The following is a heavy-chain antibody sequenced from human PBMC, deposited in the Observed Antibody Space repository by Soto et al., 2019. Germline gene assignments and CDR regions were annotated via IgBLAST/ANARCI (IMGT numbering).Heavy chain of an antibody. CDR1: GYTFTSYY. J-gene: IGHJ5*02. V-gene: IGHV1-46*01. CDR3: AREGRGYDILTGYHNWFDP. Sequence: QVQLVQSGAEVKKPGASVKVSCKASGYTFTSYYMHWVRQAPGQGLEWMGIINPSGGSTSYAQKFQGRVTMTRDTSTSTVYMELSSLRSEDTAVYYCAREGRGYDILTGYHNWFDPWGQGTLVTVSS. D-gene: IGHD3-9*01. CDR2: INPSGGST.